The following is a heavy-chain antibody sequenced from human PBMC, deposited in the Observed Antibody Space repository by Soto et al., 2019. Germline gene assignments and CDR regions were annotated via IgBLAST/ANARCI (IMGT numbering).Heavy chain of an antibody. D-gene: IGHD2-2*01. V-gene: IGHV1-69*12. CDR1: GGTFSSYA. Sequence: QVQLVQSGAEVKKPGSSVKVSCKASGGTFSSYAISWVRQAPGQGLEWMGGIIPIFGTANYAQKFQGRVTLTADESTSTAYMELSSLRSEDTAVYYCARHVPAAGYYYGMDVWGLGTTVTVSS. CDR3: ARHVPAAGYYYGMDV. J-gene: IGHJ6*02. CDR2: IIPIFGTA.